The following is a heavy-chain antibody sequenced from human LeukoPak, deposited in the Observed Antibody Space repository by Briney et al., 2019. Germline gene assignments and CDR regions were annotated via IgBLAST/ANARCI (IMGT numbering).Heavy chain of an antibody. J-gene: IGHJ4*02. CDR2: ISNNGGTI. D-gene: IGHD5-18*01. Sequence: GGSLRLSCVASGFTFSGYEMNWVRQAPGKGLEWVSYISNNGGTISYADSVKGRFTISRDNAKNSLFLQMNSLRAEDTAVYYCARDAYTYGMVFDYWGQGTLVTASS. V-gene: IGHV3-48*03. CDR1: GFTFSGYE. CDR3: ARDAYTYGMVFDY.